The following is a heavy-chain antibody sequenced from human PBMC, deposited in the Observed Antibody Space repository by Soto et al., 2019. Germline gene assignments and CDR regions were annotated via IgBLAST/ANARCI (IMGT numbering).Heavy chain of an antibody. D-gene: IGHD6-6*01. CDR2: IYYSGST. V-gene: IGHV4-61*01. J-gene: IGHJ4*02. CDR3: ARLSIAAMAFDY. Sequence: QVQLQESGPGLVKPSETLSLTCTVSGGSVSSGSYYWSWIRQPPGKGLEWIGYIYYSGSTNYNPPLKSRVTISVDTSKNQFSLKLSSVTAADTAVYYCARLSIAAMAFDYWGQGTLVTVSS. CDR1: GGSVSSGSYY.